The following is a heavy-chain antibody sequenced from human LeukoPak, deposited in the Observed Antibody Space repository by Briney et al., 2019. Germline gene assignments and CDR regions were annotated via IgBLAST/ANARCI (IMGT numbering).Heavy chain of an antibody. CDR3: ARDPYYYDSSGKNAFDI. CDR1: GGDISSYY. V-gene: IGHV4-59*12. J-gene: IGHJ3*02. CDR2: IHYSGST. Sequence: SETLSLTCTISGGDISSYYWTWIRQPPGKGLEWIGYIHYSGSTNYNSSLKSRVTMSVDTSKNQFSLKLSSVTAADTAVYYCARDPYYYDSSGKNAFDIWGQGTMVTVSS. D-gene: IGHD3-22*01.